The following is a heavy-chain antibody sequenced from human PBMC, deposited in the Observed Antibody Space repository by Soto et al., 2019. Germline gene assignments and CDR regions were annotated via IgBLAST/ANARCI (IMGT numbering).Heavy chain of an antibody. Sequence: VQLVESGGGLIQPGGSLRLSCAASGSTVTDSHMNWVRQAPGKGLEWVSVLYSGGQTFYADSVKGRFTISRDNSKNTLYLQLNSLRAEDTAVYYCARENTGSSGRDAMDFWGQGTTVTVSS. CDR3: ARENTGSSGRDAMDF. J-gene: IGHJ6*02. CDR1: GSTVTDSH. V-gene: IGHV3-53*01. CDR2: LYSGGQT. D-gene: IGHD6-6*01.